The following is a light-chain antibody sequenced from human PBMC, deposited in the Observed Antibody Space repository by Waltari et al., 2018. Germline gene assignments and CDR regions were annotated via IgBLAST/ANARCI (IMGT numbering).Light chain of an antibody. J-gene: IGLJ2*01. Sequence: QSALTQPASVSGSPGQSITISCTGTSSDVGGYNYVSWYQQHPGNAPKPMIYAVRHRPSGVCYRFSGSTSGNPASLTFSGLQAEDEADYYGSSYTSSSTGVFGGGTKLTVL. V-gene: IGLV2-14*01. CDR1: SSDVGGYNY. CDR3: SSYTSSSTGV. CDR2: AVR.